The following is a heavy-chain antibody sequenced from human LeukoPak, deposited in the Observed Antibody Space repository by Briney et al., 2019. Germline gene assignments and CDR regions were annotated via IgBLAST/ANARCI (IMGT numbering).Heavy chain of an antibody. V-gene: IGHV3-23*01. CDR3: TTDSFAVIYGLGSYKDAFDI. CDR2: ISVSGTST. D-gene: IGHD3-10*01. CDR1: GFTFSSYS. J-gene: IGHJ3*02. Sequence: PGGSLRLSCAASGFTFSSYSMNWVRQAPGKGLEWVSAISVSGTSTYYADSVKGRFTISRDNSKNTMYLQMNSLRAEDTAVYYCTTDSFAVIYGLGSYKDAFDIWGQGTMVTVSS.